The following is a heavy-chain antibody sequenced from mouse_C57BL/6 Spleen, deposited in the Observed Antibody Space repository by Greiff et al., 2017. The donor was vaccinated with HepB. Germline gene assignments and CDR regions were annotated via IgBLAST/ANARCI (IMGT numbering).Heavy chain of an antibody. CDR3: ARALFTGYYAVDY. D-gene: IGHD1-1*01. J-gene: IGHJ4*01. CDR1: GYAFSSSW. CDR2: IYPGDGDT. Sequence: VQLQQSGPELVKPGASVKISCKASGYAFSSSWMNWVKQRPGKGLEWIGRIYPGDGDTNYNGKFKGKATLTADKSSSTAYMQLSSLTSEDSAVYFCARALFTGYYAVDYCGQGTSVTVSS. V-gene: IGHV1-82*01.